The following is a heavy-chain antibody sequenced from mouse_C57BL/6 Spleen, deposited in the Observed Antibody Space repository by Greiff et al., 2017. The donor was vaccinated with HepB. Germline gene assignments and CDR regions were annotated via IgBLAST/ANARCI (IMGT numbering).Heavy chain of an antibody. CDR3: ARNDYDEGYAMDY. D-gene: IGHD2-4*01. CDR2: INPNNGGT. V-gene: IGHV1-26*01. J-gene: IGHJ4*01. Sequence: EVQLQQSGPELVKPGASVKISCKASGYTFTDYYMNWVKQSHGKSLEWIGDINPNNGGTSYNQKFTGKATLTVGKSSSTAYMELRSLTSEDSAVYYCARNDYDEGYAMDYWGQGTSVTVSS. CDR1: GYTFTDYY.